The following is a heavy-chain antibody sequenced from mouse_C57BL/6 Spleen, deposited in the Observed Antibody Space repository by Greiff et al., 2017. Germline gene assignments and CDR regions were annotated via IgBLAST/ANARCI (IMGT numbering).Heavy chain of an antibody. J-gene: IGHJ4*01. Sequence: EVKLMESGGGLVKPGGSLKLSCAASGFTFSDYGMHWVRQAPEKGLEWVAYISSGSSTIYYADTVKGRFTISRDNAKNTLFLQRTSLRSEDTAMYYCAIIYYGNYDYYAMDYWGQGTSVTVSS. D-gene: IGHD2-1*01. CDR3: AIIYYGNYDYYAMDY. CDR1: GFTFSDYG. V-gene: IGHV5-17*01. CDR2: ISSGSSTI.